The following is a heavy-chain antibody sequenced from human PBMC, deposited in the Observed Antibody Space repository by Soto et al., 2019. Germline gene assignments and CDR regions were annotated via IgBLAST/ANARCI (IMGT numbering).Heavy chain of an antibody. V-gene: IGHV3-30*18. Sequence: QVQLVESGGGVVQPGRSLRLSCAASGSTFRNYGMHWVRQAPGKGLEWVAVSSYDGSNEYYADSVKGRFTISRDDSKSTLYLHMNSLRDEDTAVYYCAKDREHQLIRGWFDPWGQGTLVTVSP. J-gene: IGHJ5*02. CDR1: GSTFRNYG. CDR2: SSYDGSNE. CDR3: AKDREHQLIRGWFDP. D-gene: IGHD1-26*01.